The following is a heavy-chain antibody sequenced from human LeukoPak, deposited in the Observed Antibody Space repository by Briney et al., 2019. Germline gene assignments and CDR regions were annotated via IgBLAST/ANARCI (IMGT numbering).Heavy chain of an antibody. CDR2: IYSGGST. Sequence: GGSLRLSCAASGFTVSSNYMSWVRQAPGKGVEWVSVIYSGGSTYYADSVKGRFTISRDNSKNTLYLQMNSLRAEDTAVYYCARGITVSPKTRDYWGQGTLVTVSS. V-gene: IGHV3-66*01. D-gene: IGHD4-17*01. J-gene: IGHJ4*02. CDR1: GFTVSSNY. CDR3: ARGITVSPKTRDY.